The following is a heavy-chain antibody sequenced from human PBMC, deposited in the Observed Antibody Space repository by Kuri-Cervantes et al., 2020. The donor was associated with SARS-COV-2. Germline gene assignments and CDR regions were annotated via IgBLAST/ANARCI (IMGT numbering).Heavy chain of an antibody. CDR2: IWYDGSNK. J-gene: IGHJ4*02. Sequence: GESLKISCAASGFTFSSDGMHWVRQAPGKGLEWVAVIWYDGSNKYYADSVKGRFTISRDNSKNTLYLQMNSLRAEDTAVYYCARERSGLDYWGQGTLVTVSS. CDR3: ARERSGLDY. CDR1: GFTFSSDG. D-gene: IGHD3-3*01. V-gene: IGHV3-33*01.